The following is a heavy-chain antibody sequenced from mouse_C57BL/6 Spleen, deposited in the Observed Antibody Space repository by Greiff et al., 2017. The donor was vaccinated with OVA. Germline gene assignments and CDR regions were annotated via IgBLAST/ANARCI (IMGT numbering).Heavy chain of an antibody. D-gene: IGHD1-1*01. CDR3: AREPTVVAPNYFDY. CDR1: GFTFSSYA. Sequence: EVQVVESGGGLVKPGGSLKLSCAASGFTFSSYAMSWVRQTPEKRLEWVATISDGGSYTYYPDNVKGRFTISRDNAKNNLYLQMSHLKSEDTAMYYCAREPTVVAPNYFDYWGQGTTLTVSS. V-gene: IGHV5-4*01. J-gene: IGHJ2*01. CDR2: ISDGGSYT.